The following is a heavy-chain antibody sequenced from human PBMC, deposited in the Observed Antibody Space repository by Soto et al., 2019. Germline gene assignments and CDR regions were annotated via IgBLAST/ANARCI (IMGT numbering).Heavy chain of an antibody. J-gene: IGHJ6*02. CDR2: IIPMFGIG. CDR1: GGSFSKYG. CDR3: ASGNRENYCYAVAV. Sequence: VQLVQSGAEVKMPGSSVRVSCKASGGSFSKYGISWVRQAPGQGLEWMGGIIPMFGIGNYAEKFLGRVTITADESTSTSHMELSSLRSADPAVYLCASGNRENYCYAVAVWGQGTTVTVSS. V-gene: IGHV1-69*01. D-gene: IGHD1-1*01.